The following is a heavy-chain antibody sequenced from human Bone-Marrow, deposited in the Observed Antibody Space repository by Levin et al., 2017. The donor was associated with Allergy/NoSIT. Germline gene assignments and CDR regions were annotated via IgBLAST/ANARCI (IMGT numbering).Heavy chain of an antibody. V-gene: IGHV4/OR15-8*01. D-gene: IGHD3-10*01. J-gene: IGHJ3*01. CDR2: MHHIGRA. CDR3: TKTAWPMGASGTYNALDV. Sequence: PSETLSLTCVVSGDSISSNDWWTWVRQTPGKGLEWIGEMHHIGRANYNPSLQSRVTMSVDKSTNHFYLTVNSVTAADTAMYYCTKTAWPMGASGTYNALDVWGRGTMVIVSS. CDR1: GDSISSNDW.